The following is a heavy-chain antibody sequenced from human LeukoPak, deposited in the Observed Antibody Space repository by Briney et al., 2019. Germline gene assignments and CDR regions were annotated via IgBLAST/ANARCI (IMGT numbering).Heavy chain of an antibody. V-gene: IGHV1-69*04. CDR1: GGTFSSYA. J-gene: IGHJ4*02. CDR3: ARALALWFGSSLDY. Sequence: SVKGSCKASGGTFSSYAISWVRQAPGQGLEWMGRIIPIFGIANYAQKFQGRVTITADKSTSTAYMELSSLRSEDTAVYYCARALALWFGSSLDYWGQGTLVTVSS. CDR2: IIPIFGIA. D-gene: IGHD3-10*01.